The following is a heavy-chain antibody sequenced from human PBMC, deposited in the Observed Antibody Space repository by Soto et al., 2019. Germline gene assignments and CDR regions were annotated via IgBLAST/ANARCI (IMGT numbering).Heavy chain of an antibody. D-gene: IGHD6-6*01. V-gene: IGHV3-11*03. CDR2: ISTGGRVT. CDR1: GFTLDDYY. CDR3: ARLSSSLSYGMDV. Sequence: LSCAASGFTLDDYYMSWIRQAPGKGLEWISSISTGGRVTNYADSVKGRFTISRDNAKNSLYLQMNSLRAEDTAVYYCARLSSSLSYGMDVWGQGTTVTVSS. J-gene: IGHJ6*02.